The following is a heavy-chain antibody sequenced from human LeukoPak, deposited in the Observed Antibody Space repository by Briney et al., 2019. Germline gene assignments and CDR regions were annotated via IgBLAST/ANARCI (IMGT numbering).Heavy chain of an antibody. Sequence: RGRSLRPSCAASGLSFSSYGMRWVRHAPGKGLEWVAVISYDGSNKYYADSVKGRFTISRDNSKNTLYLQMNSLRAEDTAVYYCAKDYYGYGMVVWGKGATVTVSS. J-gene: IGHJ6*04. CDR2: ISYDGSNK. CDR3: AKDYYGYGMVV. V-gene: IGHV3-30*18. CDR1: GLSFSSYG.